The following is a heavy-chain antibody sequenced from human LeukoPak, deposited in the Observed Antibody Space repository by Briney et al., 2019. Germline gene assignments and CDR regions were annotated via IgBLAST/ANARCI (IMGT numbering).Heavy chain of an antibody. CDR3: AKGSGRGYSYGLEY. V-gene: IGHV3-23*01. Sequence: GGSLRLSCVASGFTFSSYGMTWVRRAPGKGPEWVSVISSSAGSTYYADSVKGRFTISRDNSKNTLYLQMNSLRAEDTAVYYCAKGSGRGYSYGLEYWGQGTLVTVSS. J-gene: IGHJ4*02. CDR2: ISSSAGST. D-gene: IGHD5-18*01. CDR1: GFTFSSYG.